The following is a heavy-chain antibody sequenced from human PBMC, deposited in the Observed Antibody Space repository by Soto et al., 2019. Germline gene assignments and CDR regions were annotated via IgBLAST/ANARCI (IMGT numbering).Heavy chain of an antibody. CDR2: ISAYNGNT. D-gene: IGHD3-16*02. J-gene: IGHJ4*02. Sequence: QVRLVQSGAEVKKPGASVKVSCKASGYTFTSYGISWVRQAPGQGLEWMGWISAYNGNTNYAQKLQGRVTMTTDTSTSTAYMELRSLRSDDTAVYYCARDSKDYDYVWGSYRLFDYWGQGTLVTVSS. V-gene: IGHV1-18*04. CDR1: GYTFTSYG. CDR3: ARDSKDYDYVWGSYRLFDY.